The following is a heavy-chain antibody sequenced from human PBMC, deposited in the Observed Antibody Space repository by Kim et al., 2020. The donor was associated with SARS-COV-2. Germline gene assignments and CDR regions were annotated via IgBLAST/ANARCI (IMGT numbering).Heavy chain of an antibody. J-gene: IGHJ6*02. D-gene: IGHD3-22*01. V-gene: IGHV3-43*01. CDR3: AKDMIEGV. CDR2: GGST. Sequence: GGSTYYADSVKGRFTISRDNSKNSLYLQMNSLRTEDTALYYCAKDMIEGVWGQGTTVPVSS.